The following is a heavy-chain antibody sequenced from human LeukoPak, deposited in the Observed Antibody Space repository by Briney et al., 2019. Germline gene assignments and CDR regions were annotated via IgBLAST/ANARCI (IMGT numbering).Heavy chain of an antibody. CDR3: ARDRGTMVRGDHGVDY. CDR1: GGSISNYY. CDR2: IYYSVST. Sequence: PETLSLTCTVSGGSISNYYWRWIRQPPGKGLDWIGYIYYSVSTNYNPSLNSRVTMSVDTSKNQFSLKLSSVTAADTAVYYCARDRGTMVRGDHGVDYWGQGTLVTVSS. J-gene: IGHJ4*02. V-gene: IGHV4-59*01. D-gene: IGHD3-10*01.